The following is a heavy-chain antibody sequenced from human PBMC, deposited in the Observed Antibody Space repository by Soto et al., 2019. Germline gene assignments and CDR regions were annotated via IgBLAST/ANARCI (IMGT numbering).Heavy chain of an antibody. Sequence: SETLFLTCTVSGGSLSSYYWSWVPQPPGKGLEWIGYIYYSGSTNYNPSLKSRVTISVDTSKNQFSLKLSSVTAADTAVYYCARVGVDYGDYFMIDYWGQRTLVTVSS. CDR3: ARVGVDYGDYFMIDY. V-gene: IGHV4-59*01. CDR1: GGSLSSYY. CDR2: IYYSGST. J-gene: IGHJ4*02. D-gene: IGHD4-17*01.